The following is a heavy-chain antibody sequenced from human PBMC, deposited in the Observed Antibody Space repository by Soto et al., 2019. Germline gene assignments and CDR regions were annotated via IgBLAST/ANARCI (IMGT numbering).Heavy chain of an antibody. V-gene: IGHV4-59*01. CDR1: GGSISSYY. Sequence: SETLSLTCTVSGGSISSYYWSWIRQPPGKGLEWIGYIYYSGSTNYNPSLKSRVTISVDTSKNQFSLNLSSVTAADTAVYYCARDQRYYDFWSGSTPYYYYGMDVWGQGTTVTVSS. CDR3: ARDQRYYDFWSGSTPYYYYGMDV. CDR2: IYYSGST. J-gene: IGHJ6*02. D-gene: IGHD3-3*01.